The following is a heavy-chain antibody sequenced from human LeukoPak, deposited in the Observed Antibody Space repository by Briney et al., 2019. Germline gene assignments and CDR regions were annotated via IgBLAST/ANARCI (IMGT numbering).Heavy chain of an antibody. CDR1: GFTFSSYS. D-gene: IGHD3-3*01. V-gene: IGHV3-48*01. Sequence: PGGSLRLSCAASGFTFSSYSMNWVRQAPGKGLEWVSYISSSSSTIYYADSVKGRFTISRDNAKNSLYLQMNSLRAEDTAVYYCARTDFWSGHDYWGQGTLVTVSS. CDR3: ARTDFWSGHDY. J-gene: IGHJ4*02. CDR2: ISSSSSTI.